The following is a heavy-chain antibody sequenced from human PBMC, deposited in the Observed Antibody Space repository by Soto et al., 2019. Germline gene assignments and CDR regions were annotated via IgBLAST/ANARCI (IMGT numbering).Heavy chain of an antibody. Sequence: QVQLDQDGPDVKKPGDSMRVSCKASAYTFTGYYIHWVRQAPGQGLEWMGWMNPKNSDTGYAPQFQRRVTMTRDTSINTAYMDLRRLTSDDTAIYYCARDGPGAGNDDFDYWGQGALVTVSS. CDR1: AYTFTGYY. CDR3: ARDGPGAGNDDFDY. CDR2: MNPKNSDT. V-gene: IGHV1-2*02. D-gene: IGHD6-13*01. J-gene: IGHJ4*02.